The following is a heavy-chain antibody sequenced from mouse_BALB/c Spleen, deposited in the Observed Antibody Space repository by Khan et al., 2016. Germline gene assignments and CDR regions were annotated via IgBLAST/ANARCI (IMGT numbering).Heavy chain of an antibody. D-gene: IGHD1-1*01. V-gene: IGHV1-7*01. CDR2: INPSTGYT. J-gene: IGHJ3*01. Sequence: QVQLKESGAELAKPGASVKMSCKASGYTFTDYWMHWVKQSPGQGLEWIGYINPSTGYTEYNQKFKDKATLTADKSSSTAYMQLSSLTSEDSAVYYCARWSYYYGRSYGWFAYWGQGTLVTVSA. CDR3: ARWSYYYGRSYGWFAY. CDR1: GYTFTDYW.